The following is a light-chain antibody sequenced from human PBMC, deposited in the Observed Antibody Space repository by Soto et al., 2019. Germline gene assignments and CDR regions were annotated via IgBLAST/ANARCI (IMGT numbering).Light chain of an antibody. Sequence: DIQMTQSPSSLSASVGDRVTITCRASQGISNYLAWYQQKPGKVPKLLIFAASTLQSGVPSRFSGSGSGTDFTLTISSLQPDDVATYYCEKYNSAPWTFGQGTKVEIK. CDR1: QGISNY. J-gene: IGKJ1*01. CDR2: AAS. CDR3: EKYNSAPWT. V-gene: IGKV1-27*01.